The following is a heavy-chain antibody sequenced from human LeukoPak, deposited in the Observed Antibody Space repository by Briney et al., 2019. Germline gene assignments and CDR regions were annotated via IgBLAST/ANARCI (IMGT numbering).Heavy chain of an antibody. J-gene: IGHJ1*01. CDR2: INPTGGGT. Sequence: ASVKVSCKASGYIFSSYYMHWVRQVPGQGFEWMGVINPTGGGTTYAQKFQGRVTMSRDTSTSTIYMQLTSLRSEDTAVYYCARDIVGRDTEAENFQHWGLGTLVTVSS. V-gene: IGHV1-46*01. D-gene: IGHD1-26*01. CDR3: ARDIVGRDTEAENFQH. CDR1: GYIFSSYY.